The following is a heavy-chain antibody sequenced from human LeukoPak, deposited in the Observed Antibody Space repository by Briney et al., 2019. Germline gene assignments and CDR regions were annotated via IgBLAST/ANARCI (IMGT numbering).Heavy chain of an antibody. Sequence: PSETLSLTCTVSGVSISTSTHYWAWIRQPPGKGLEWIASMFYGGSTYYNASLRSRVSLSVDTSRNRFSLKLSSVTASDTAIFYCVRQGGWGGAASLIDFWGQGTLVAVSS. CDR3: VRQGGWGGAASLIDF. CDR2: MFYGGST. J-gene: IGHJ4*02. CDR1: GVSISTSTHY. V-gene: IGHV4-39*01. D-gene: IGHD2-15*01.